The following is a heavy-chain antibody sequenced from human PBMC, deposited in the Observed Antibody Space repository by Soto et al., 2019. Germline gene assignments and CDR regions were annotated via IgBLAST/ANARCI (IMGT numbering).Heavy chain of an antibody. J-gene: IGHJ5*02. D-gene: IGHD5-18*01. CDR2: VYYSGST. V-gene: IGHV4-59*02. CDR1: GGSVSSYS. CDR3: ASSPPAMVAPNL. Sequence: PSETLSLTCTVSGGSVSSYSWTWVRQPPGKGLEWIGYVYYSGSTHYNPSLKSRVTISLDTSKNHFSLKLTSVTAADTAMYFCASSPPAMVAPNLWGQGTLVTVSS.